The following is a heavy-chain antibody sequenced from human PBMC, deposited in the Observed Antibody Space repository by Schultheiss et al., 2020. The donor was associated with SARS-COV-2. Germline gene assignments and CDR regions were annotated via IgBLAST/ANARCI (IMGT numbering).Heavy chain of an antibody. Sequence: GGSLRLSCAASGFTVSSNYMSWVRQAPGKGLEWVSAISGSGGSTYYADSVKGRFTISRDNAKNSLYLQMNSLRAEDMALYYCARGRDGYNYFDYWGQGTLVTVSS. CDR1: GFTVSSNY. CDR3: ARGRDGYNYFDY. CDR2: ISGSGGST. V-gene: IGHV3-23*01. D-gene: IGHD5-24*01. J-gene: IGHJ4*02.